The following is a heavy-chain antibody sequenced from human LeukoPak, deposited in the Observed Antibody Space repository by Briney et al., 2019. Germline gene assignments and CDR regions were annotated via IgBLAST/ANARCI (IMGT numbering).Heavy chain of an antibody. Sequence: SETLSLTCAVYGGSFSGYYWSWIRQPPGKGLEWIGEINHSGSTNYSPSLKSRVTISVDTSKNQFSLKLSSVTAADTAVYYCAGASSSRGWFDPWGQGTLVTASS. D-gene: IGHD6-13*01. CDR1: GGSFSGYY. V-gene: IGHV4-34*01. CDR3: AGASSSRGWFDP. J-gene: IGHJ5*02. CDR2: INHSGST.